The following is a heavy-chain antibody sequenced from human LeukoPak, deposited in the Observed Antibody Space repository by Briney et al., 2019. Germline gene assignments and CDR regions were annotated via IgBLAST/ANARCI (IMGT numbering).Heavy chain of an antibody. CDR2: IYFSGST. V-gene: IGHV4-39*02. CDR1: GGSISSTSYY. D-gene: IGHD3-22*01. Sequence: SETLSLTCTVSGGSISSTSYYWGWIRQPPGKGLEWIGNIYFSGSTYYNPSVKSRITISVDTSKNQFSLRLTSVTAADTAVYYCARDSSYDSSVLLGYWGQETLVTVSS. CDR3: ARDSSYDSSVLLGY. J-gene: IGHJ4*02.